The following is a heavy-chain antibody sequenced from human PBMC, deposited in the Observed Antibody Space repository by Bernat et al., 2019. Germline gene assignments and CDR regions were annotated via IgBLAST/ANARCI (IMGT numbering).Heavy chain of an antibody. J-gene: IGHJ3*02. V-gene: IGHV3-20*01. D-gene: IGHD6-13*01. CDR3: ARGLSSSLYDAFDI. CDR1: GFTFDDYG. Sequence: EVQLVESGGGVVRPGGSLRLSCAASGFTFDDYGMSWVRQAPGKGLELVSGINWNGASTGYADSVKGRFTISRDNAKNSLYLQMNSLRADDTALYHCARGLSSSLYDAFDIWGQGTMVTVSS. CDR2: INWNGAST.